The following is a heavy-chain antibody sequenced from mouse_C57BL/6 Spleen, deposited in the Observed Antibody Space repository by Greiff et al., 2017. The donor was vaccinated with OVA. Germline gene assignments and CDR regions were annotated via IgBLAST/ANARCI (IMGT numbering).Heavy chain of an antibody. D-gene: IGHD1-1*01. CDR1: GYAFSSYW. J-gene: IGHJ2*01. CDR3: ARDYGSSYESGYYFDY. Sequence: VQLQESGAELVKPGASVKISCKASGYAFSSYWMNWVKQRPGKGLEWIGQIYPGDGDTNYNGKFKGQATLTADKSSSTAYMQLSSLTSEDSAVYFCARDYGSSYESGYYFDYWGQGTTLTVSS. CDR2: IYPGDGDT. V-gene: IGHV1-80*01.